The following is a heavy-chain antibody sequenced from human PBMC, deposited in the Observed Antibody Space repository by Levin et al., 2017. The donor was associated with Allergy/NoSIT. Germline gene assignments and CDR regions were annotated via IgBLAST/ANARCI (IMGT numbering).Heavy chain of an antibody. J-gene: IGHJ3*02. CDR2: ISYDGSNK. Sequence: GGSLRLSCAASGFTFSSYGMHWVRQAPGKGLEWVAVISYDGSNKYYADSVKGRFTISRDNSKNTLYLQMNSLRAEDTAVYYCAKEGRYCSGGSCYFLADAFDIWGQGTMVTVSS. V-gene: IGHV3-30*18. CDR1: GFTFSSYG. CDR3: AKEGRYCSGGSCYFLADAFDI. D-gene: IGHD2-15*01.